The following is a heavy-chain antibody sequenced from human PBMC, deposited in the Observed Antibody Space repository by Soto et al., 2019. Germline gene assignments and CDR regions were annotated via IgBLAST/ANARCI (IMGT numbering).Heavy chain of an antibody. Sequence: QVQLQQVGAGLLKPSETLSLTCAVSGGSFRGFYWTWIRQSPVKGLEWLGDINHVGITNYNPSLMSRVSIPEDTSKSQFSLKLSSMTAADTALYYCARAHDFWGGRQQPIDSWCQGTLVTVSS. J-gene: IGHJ4*02. V-gene: IGHV4-34*01. CDR3: ARAHDFWGGRQQPIDS. CDR2: INHVGIT. D-gene: IGHD3-3*01. CDR1: GGSFRGFY.